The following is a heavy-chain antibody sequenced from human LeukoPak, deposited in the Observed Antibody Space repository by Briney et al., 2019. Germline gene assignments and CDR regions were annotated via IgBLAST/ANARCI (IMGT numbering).Heavy chain of an antibody. Sequence: GGSLRLSCAASGFTFSIYAMTWVRQAPGKGLEWVSVIYSGGTTYYADSVKGRFTISRDNSKNTLYLQMNSLRAEDTAVYYCASTRAGGTMAFDIWGQGTMVTVSS. V-gene: IGHV3-53*01. CDR3: ASTRAGGTMAFDI. CDR1: GFTFSIYA. J-gene: IGHJ3*02. CDR2: IYSGGTT. D-gene: IGHD3-10*01.